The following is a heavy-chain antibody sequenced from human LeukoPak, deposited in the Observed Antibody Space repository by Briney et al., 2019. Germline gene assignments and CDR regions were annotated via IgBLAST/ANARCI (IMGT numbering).Heavy chain of an antibody. CDR3: ARRSCGGDCYSAFDY. J-gene: IGHJ4*02. CDR2: INWNGGST. CDR1: GFTFSSYA. V-gene: IGHV3-20*04. Sequence: GGSLRLSCAASGFTFSSYAMSWVRQAPGKGLEWVSGINWNGGSTGYADSVKGRFTISRDNAKNSPYLQMNSLRAEDTALYYCARRSCGGDCYSAFDYWGQGTLVTVSS. D-gene: IGHD2-21*01.